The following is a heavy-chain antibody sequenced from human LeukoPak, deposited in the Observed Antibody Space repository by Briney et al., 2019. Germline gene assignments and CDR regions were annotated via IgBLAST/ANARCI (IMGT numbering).Heavy chain of an antibody. Sequence: SETLSLTCAVYGGSFSGYYWSWIRQPPGKGLEWIGEINHSGSTNYNPSLKSRVTISVDTSKNQFSLKLSSVTAADTAVYYCARDSCSTSCYRGYYYYGMDVWGQGTTVTVSS. CDR3: ARDSCSTSCYRGYYYYGMDV. D-gene: IGHD2-2*01. V-gene: IGHV4-34*01. CDR1: GGSFSGYY. CDR2: INHSGST. J-gene: IGHJ6*02.